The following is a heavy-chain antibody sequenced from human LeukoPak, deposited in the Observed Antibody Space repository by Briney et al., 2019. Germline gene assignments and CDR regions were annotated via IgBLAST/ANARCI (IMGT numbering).Heavy chain of an antibody. D-gene: IGHD3-3*01. CDR1: GFIFSIYG. J-gene: IGHJ4*02. CDR3: AKDLGVQWRLPYYSDY. CDR2: ISYDGSNK. V-gene: IGHV3-30*18. Sequence: PGGSLRLSCAASGFIFSIYGMHWVRQAPGKGLEWVAVISYDGSNKYYADSVKGRFTISRDNSKNTLYLQMNSLRGEDTAVYYCAKDLGVQWRLPYYSDYWGQGTLVTVSS.